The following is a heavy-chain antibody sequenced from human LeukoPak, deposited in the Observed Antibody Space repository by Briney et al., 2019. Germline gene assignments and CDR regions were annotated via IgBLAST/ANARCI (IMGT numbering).Heavy chain of an antibody. V-gene: IGHV3-48*01. CDR2: ISSSSSTI. CDR3: ARDGGDDLN. D-gene: IGHD2-21*01. Sequence: PGGSLRLSCAVSGFTFSSYSMNWVPQAPGKGLEWVSYISSSSSTIYYADSVKGRFTISRDNAKHSLYLHMNSLRAEDTSVYDCARDGGDDLNWGQGTLVTVSS. CDR1: GFTFSSYS. J-gene: IGHJ4*02.